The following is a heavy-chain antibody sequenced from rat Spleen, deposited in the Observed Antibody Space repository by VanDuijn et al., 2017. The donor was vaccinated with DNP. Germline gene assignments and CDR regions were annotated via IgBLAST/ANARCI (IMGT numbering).Heavy chain of an antibody. D-gene: IGHD1-5*01. CDR1: GFTFSNYD. CDR2: ISPSGGST. CDR3: AREEVQLVY. V-gene: IGHV5-25*01. Sequence: EVQLVESGGGLVQPGRSLKLSCAASGFTFSNYDMAWVRQAPTKGLEWVASISPSGGSTYYRDSVKGRFTVSRDNAKSSLYLQMDSLRSEDTATYYCAREEVQLVYWGQGVMVTVSS. J-gene: IGHJ2*01.